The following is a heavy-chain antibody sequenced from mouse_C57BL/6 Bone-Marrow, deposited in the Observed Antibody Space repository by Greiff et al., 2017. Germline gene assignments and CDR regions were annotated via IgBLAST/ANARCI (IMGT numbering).Heavy chain of an antibody. CDR2: IYIGNGYT. CDR1: GYTFTSYG. Sequence: EVKLEESGAELVRPGSSVKMSCKTSGYTFTSYGINWVKQRPGQGLEWIGYIYIGNGYTEYNEKFKGKATLTSDPSSSTAYMQLSSLTSEDSAIYFCARGTVVAPHYFDDWGQGTTLTVSS. V-gene: IGHV1-58*01. CDR3: ARGTVVAPHYFDD. D-gene: IGHD1-1*01. J-gene: IGHJ2*01.